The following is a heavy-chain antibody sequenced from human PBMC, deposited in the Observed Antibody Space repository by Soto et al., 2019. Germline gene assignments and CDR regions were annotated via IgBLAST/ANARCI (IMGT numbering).Heavy chain of an antibody. CDR3: AREEAAGPFYYFDY. CDR1: GFTFSSDG. J-gene: IGHJ4*02. CDR2: IWYDGSNK. Sequence: ESGGGVVQPGRSLRLSCAASGFTFSSDGMHWVRQAPGKGLEWVAVIWYDGSNKYYADSVKGRFTISRDNSKNTLYLQMNSLRAEDTAVYYCAREEAAGPFYYFDYWGQGTLVTVSS. D-gene: IGHD6-13*01. V-gene: IGHV3-33*01.